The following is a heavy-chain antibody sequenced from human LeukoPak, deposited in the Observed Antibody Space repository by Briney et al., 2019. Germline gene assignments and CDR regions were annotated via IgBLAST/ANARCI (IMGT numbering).Heavy chain of an antibody. CDR2: VSGTSEYI. CDR3: ARWYSSGWYSDY. Sequence: PGGSLRLSCAASGFSFSTYSMIWVRQAPGKGLEWVSSVSGTSEYIYYADSVRGRFTISRDNAKNTVYLQMNSLRVEGTAVYYCARWYSSGWYSDYWGQGTLVTVSS. V-gene: IGHV3-21*06. CDR1: GFSFSTYS. D-gene: IGHD6-19*01. J-gene: IGHJ4*02.